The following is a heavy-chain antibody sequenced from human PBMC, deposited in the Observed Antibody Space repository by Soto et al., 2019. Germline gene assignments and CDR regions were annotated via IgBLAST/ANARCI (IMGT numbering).Heavy chain of an antibody. CDR2: IKQDGSEK. CDR1: GFTFSSFW. Sequence: GGSLRLSCAASGFTFSSFWMSWVRQAPGKGLEWVANIKQDGSEKYYVDSVKGRFTISRDNAKNSLYLQMSSLRAEDTAVYYCAREQVLVAPAPIDDYYYGMDVWGQGTTVTVSS. J-gene: IGHJ6*02. D-gene: IGHD2-2*01. V-gene: IGHV3-7*01. CDR3: AREQVLVAPAPIDDYYYGMDV.